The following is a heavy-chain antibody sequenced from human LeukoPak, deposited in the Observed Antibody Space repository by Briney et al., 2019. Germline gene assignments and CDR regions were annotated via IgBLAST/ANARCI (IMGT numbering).Heavy chain of an antibody. V-gene: IGHV3-15*01. CDR1: GFTFSNAC. CDR2: IKSRSDGATT. CDR3: TTAPPYYGSGVDY. D-gene: IGHD3-10*01. Sequence: TGGSLRLSCVASGFTFSNACMSWVRQAPGKGLEWVSRIKSRSDGATTDYAVPVKGTFTTSRDDSTNTLYVQMNSLKTEDTAVYYCTTAPPYYGSGVDYWGQGTLVTVSS. J-gene: IGHJ4*02.